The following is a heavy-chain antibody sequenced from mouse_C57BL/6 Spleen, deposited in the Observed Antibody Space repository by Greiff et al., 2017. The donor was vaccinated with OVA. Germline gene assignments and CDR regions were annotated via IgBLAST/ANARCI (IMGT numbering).Heavy chain of an antibody. J-gene: IGHJ2*01. CDR3: ARGGSQNYFDY. V-gene: IGHV3-6*01. Sequence: EVKLMESGPGLVKPSQSLSLTCSVTGYSIPSGYYWNWIRQFPGNKLEWMGYISYDGSNNYNPSLKNRISITRDTSKNQFFLKLNSVTTEDTATYYCARGGSQNYFDYWGQGTTLTVSS. CDR1: GYSIPSGYY. CDR2: ISYDGSN.